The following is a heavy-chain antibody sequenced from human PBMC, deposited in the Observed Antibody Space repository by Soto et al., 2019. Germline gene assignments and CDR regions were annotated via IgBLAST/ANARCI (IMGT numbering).Heavy chain of an antibody. Sequence: GSGPTLMNPTQTLTLTCTFSGFSLSTSGMCVSWIRQPPGKALEWLALIDWDDDKYYSTSLKTRLTISKDTSKNQVVLTMTNMDPVDTATYYCTRSLYSYYNYYGMDVWGQGTTVTVSS. D-gene: IGHD5-18*01. CDR2: IDWDDDK. V-gene: IGHV2-70*01. CDR1: GFSLSTSGMC. CDR3: TRSLYSYYNYYGMDV. J-gene: IGHJ6*02.